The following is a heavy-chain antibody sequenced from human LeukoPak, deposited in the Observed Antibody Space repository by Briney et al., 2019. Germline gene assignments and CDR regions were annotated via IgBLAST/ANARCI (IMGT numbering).Heavy chain of an antibody. CDR1: GFTFTDHW. CDR2: IRSDGRDT. D-gene: IGHD3-22*01. V-gene: IGHV3-74*01. CDR3: ARGDYFDTSGLYGY. Sequence: PGGSLRLSCAASGFTFTDHWMHWVRQAPGKGLVWVSRIRSDGRDTNYADSVKGRFTISRDNAKNTLYLQMNSLGAEDTAVYYCARGDYFDTSGLYGYWGQGTLVTVSS. J-gene: IGHJ4*02.